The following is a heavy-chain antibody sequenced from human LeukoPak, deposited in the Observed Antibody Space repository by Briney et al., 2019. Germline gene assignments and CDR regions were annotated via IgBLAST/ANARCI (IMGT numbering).Heavy chain of an antibody. Sequence: EASVKVSCKASGYTFTSYGINWVRQATGQGLEWMGWMNPNSGNTGYAQKFQGRVTMTRNNSISTASMELSSLRSEDTAVYYCARDIYAKVSVRGVTTYYYGMDVWGQGTTVTVSS. J-gene: IGHJ6*02. V-gene: IGHV1-8*01. D-gene: IGHD3-10*01. CDR1: GYTFTSYG. CDR2: MNPNSGNT. CDR3: ARDIYAKVSVRGVTTYYYGMDV.